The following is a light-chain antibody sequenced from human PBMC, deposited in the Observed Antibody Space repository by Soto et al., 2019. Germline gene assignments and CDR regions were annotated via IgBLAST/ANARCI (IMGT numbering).Light chain of an antibody. V-gene: IGLV3-1*01. CDR1: KLGDKY. Sequence: SYELTQPPSVSVSPGQTASITCSGDKLGDKYACWYQQKPGQSPVLVISQDSKRPSGIPERFSGSNSGNTATLTISGTQAMDEADYCCQAWDSIVVFGGGTKLTVL. J-gene: IGLJ2*01. CDR2: QDS. CDR3: QAWDSIVV.